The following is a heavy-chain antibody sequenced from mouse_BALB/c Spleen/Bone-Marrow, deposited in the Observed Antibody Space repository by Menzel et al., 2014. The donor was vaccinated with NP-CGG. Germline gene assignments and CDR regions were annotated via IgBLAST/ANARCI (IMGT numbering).Heavy chain of an antibody. CDR2: IDPANGNT. CDR1: GFNIEDTY. J-gene: IGHJ4*01. V-gene: IGHV14-3*02. Sequence: VQLKHSGAELVKPGASVKLSCTASGFNIEDTYMHWVKQRPEQGLEWIGRIDPANGNTKYDPKFQGKATITADTSSNTAYLQLSSLTSEDTAVYYCAEITTAAYYVMDYWGQGTSVTVSS. CDR3: AEITTAAYYVMDY. D-gene: IGHD1-2*01.